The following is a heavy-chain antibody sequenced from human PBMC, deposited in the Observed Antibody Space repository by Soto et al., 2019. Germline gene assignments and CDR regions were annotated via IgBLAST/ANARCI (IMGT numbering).Heavy chain of an antibody. CDR2: IKQDGSEK. D-gene: IGHD1-7*01. Sequence: EVQLVESGGGLVQPGGSLRLSCAASGFTFSSYWMSWVRQAPGKGLEWVANIKQDGSEKYYVDSVKGRFTISRDNAKNSLYLQMNSLRAEDTAVYYCARIGIWNYVLPDYWGQGTLVTVSS. V-gene: IGHV3-7*01. CDR1: GFTFSSYW. CDR3: ARIGIWNYVLPDY. J-gene: IGHJ4*02.